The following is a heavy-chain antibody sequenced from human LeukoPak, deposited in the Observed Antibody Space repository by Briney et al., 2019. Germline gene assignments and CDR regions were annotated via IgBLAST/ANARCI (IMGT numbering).Heavy chain of an antibody. CDR2: IYHSGST. V-gene: IGHV4-38-2*02. CDR1: GYSISSGYY. J-gene: IGHJ4*02. CDR3: AREDYNFL. D-gene: IGHD3-3*01. Sequence: PSETLSLTCTVSGYSISSGYYWGWIRQPPGKGLEWIGSIYHSGSTYYNPSLKSRVTISVDTSKNQFSLKLSSVTAADTAVYYCAREDYNFLWGQGTLVTVSS.